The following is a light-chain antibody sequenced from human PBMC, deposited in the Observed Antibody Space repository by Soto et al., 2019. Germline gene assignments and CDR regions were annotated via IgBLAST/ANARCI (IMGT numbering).Light chain of an antibody. V-gene: IGKV1D-13*01. CDR1: QGIISA. CDR3: QQLHNYPRT. J-gene: IGKJ5*01. Sequence: AIKLSRSPSSLSASVGDTVTITCRASQGIISALAWYQQKPGEPPKVLIYDASSLESGVPSRFSGSGFGTDFNLTISSLQPEDFAAYYCQQLHNYPRTFGQGTRLEI. CDR2: DAS.